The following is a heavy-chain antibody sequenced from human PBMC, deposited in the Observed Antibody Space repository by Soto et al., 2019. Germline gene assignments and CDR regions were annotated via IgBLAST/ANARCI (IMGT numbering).Heavy chain of an antibody. V-gene: IGHV3-64*01. J-gene: IGHJ4*02. CDR1: GFTFSSYA. D-gene: IGHD3-10*01. Sequence: GGSLRLSCAASGFTFSSYAMHWVRQAPGKGLEYVSAISSNGGSTYYANSVKGRFTISRDNSKNTLYLQMGSLRAEDMAVYYCARDRSQLLWFGELLYGGLDYWGQGTLVTVSS. CDR2: ISSNGGST. CDR3: ARDRSQLLWFGELLYGGLDY.